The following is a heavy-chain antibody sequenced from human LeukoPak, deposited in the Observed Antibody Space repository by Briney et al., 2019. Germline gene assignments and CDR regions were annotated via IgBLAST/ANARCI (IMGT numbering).Heavy chain of an antibody. V-gene: IGHV4-61*02. CDR2: IYTSGST. Sequence: PSETLSLTCTVSGGSISSGSYYWSWIRQPAGKGLEWIGRIYTSGSTNYNPSLKSRVTISVDTSKNQFSLKLSSVTAADTAVYYCARDSSSWRNNAFDIWGQGTMVTVSS. CDR1: GGSISSGSYY. D-gene: IGHD6-13*01. J-gene: IGHJ3*02. CDR3: ARDSSSWRNNAFDI.